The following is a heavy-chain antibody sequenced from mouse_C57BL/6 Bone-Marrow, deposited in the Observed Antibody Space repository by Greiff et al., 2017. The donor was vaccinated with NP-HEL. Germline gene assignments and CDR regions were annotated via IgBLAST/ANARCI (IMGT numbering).Heavy chain of an antibody. J-gene: IGHJ1*03. D-gene: IGHD1-1*01. Sequence: VQVVESGAELVRPGTSVKVSCKASGYAFTNYLIEWVKQRPGQGLEWIGVINPGSGGTNYNEKFKGKATLTADKSSSTAYMQLSSLTSEDSAVYFCARPYYGSSYWYFDVWGTGTTVSVSS. CDR3: ARPYYGSSYWYFDV. CDR1: GYAFTNYL. CDR2: INPGSGGT. V-gene: IGHV1-54*01.